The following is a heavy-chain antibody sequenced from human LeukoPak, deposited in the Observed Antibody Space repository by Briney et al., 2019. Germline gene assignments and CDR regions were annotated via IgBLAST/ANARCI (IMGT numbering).Heavy chain of an antibody. J-gene: IGHJ3*02. CDR3: AREGSYSNHPSVDAFDI. CDR1: GGSISSFF. V-gene: IGHV4-4*07. CDR2: IYTSGSP. D-gene: IGHD4-11*01. Sequence: PSETLSLTCTVSGGSISSFFWSWIRQPAGKGLEYIGCIYTSGSPNYNPSLKSRVTMSIDASKNQFSLKMSYVTAADTAVYYCAREGSYSNHPSVDAFDIWGQGTLVTVSS.